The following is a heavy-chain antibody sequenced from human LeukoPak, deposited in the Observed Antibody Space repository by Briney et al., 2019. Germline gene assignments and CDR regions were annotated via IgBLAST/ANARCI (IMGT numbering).Heavy chain of an antibody. V-gene: IGHV3-11*06. J-gene: IGHJ4*02. D-gene: IGHD6-13*01. CDR3: TRGGPSYSSSWYGGDY. Sequence: SVRGRFTISRDNAKSSLYLQMHSLRAEDTAVYYCTRGGPSYSSSWYGGDYWGQGTLVTVSS.